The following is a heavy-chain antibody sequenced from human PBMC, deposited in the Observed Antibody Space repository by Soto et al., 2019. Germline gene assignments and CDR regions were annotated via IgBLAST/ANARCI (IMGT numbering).Heavy chain of an antibody. CDR2: ITASSSYI. V-gene: IGHV3-21*06. CDR1: GLTFSSET. J-gene: IGHJ4*02. CDR3: ANLWGFSCRF. Sequence: GGSLRLSCVPSGLTFSSETMNWVRQAPGKGLEWVSSITASSSYIYYADSVKGRFTVSRDNAKNSLYLQMNALGAEDTAIYYCANLWGFSCRFWGQGTLVTVSS. D-gene: IGHD3-16*01.